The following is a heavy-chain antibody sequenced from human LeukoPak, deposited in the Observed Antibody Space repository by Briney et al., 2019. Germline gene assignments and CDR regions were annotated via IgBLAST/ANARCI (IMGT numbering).Heavy chain of an antibody. D-gene: IGHD2-15*01. CDR3: ATSDRYSHFDY. CDR2: IHYSGST. CDR1: GGSLSSYY. J-gene: IGHJ4*02. Sequence: SETLSLTCTVSGGSLSSYYCSWLRQPPGKRLEWIGYIHYSGSTNYNPSLKSGVTISVDTSKNQFSLKLKSVTAADTAVYYCATSDRYSHFDYWGQGTLVTVSS. V-gene: IGHV4-59*01.